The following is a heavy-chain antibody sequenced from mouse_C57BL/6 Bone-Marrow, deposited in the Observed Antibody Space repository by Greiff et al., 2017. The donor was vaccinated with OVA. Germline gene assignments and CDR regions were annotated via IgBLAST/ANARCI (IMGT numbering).Heavy chain of an antibody. V-gene: IGHV1-50*01. CDR2: IDPSDSYT. Sequence: QVQLQQPGAELVKPGASVKLSCKASGYTFTSYWMQWVKQRPGQGLEWIGKIDPSDSYTNYNQKFKGKATLTVDTSSSTAYMQLRSLTSADSAVYYCAEWIPLDYWGQGTPLTVSS. CDR1: GYTFTSYW. D-gene: IGHD1-3*01. J-gene: IGHJ2*01. CDR3: AEWIPLDY.